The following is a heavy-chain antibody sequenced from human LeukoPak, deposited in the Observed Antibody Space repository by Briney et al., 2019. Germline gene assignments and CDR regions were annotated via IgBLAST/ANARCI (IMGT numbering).Heavy chain of an antibody. CDR1: GGSFSGYY. CDR2: INHSGST. D-gene: IGHD1-26*01. V-gene: IGHV4-34*01. CDR3: ARSRPGSYPNYYYYMDV. Sequence: SETLSLTCAVYGGSFSGYYWSWIRQPPGKGLEWIGEINHSGSTNYNPSLKSRVTISVDTSKNQFSLKLSSVTAADTAVYYCARSRPGSYPNYYYYMDVWGQGTTVTVSS. J-gene: IGHJ6*03.